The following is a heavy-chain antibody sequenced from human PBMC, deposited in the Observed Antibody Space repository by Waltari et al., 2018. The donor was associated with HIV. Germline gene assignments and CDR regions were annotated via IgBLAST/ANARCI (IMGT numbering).Heavy chain of an antibody. D-gene: IGHD5-12*01. Sequence: EVQLVESGGGLVQPGGSLRLSCAGSGLTVGSNYLGWARQAPGKGLEWVSVIYSGGSTYYADSVKGRFTISRDNSKNTLYLQMNSLRAEDTAVYYCARDPRSGYDWDYWGQGTLVTVSS. J-gene: IGHJ4*02. CDR3: ARDPRSGYDWDY. CDR1: GLTVGSNY. V-gene: IGHV3-66*01. CDR2: IYSGGST.